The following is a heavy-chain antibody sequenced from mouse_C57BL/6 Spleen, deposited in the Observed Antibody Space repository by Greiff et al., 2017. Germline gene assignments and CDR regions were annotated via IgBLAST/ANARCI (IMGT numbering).Heavy chain of an antibody. Sequence: QVQLKESGAELVKPGASVKLSCKASGYTFTEYTIHRVKQRSGQGLEWIGWLYPGSGSIKYNEKFKDKATLTADKSSSTVYMELSRLTSEDAAVYFCARHEDDYYGATGYFDVWGTGTTVTVSS. V-gene: IGHV1-62-2*01. CDR2: LYPGSGSI. CDR1: GYTFTEYT. J-gene: IGHJ1*03. CDR3: ARHEDDYYGATGYFDV. D-gene: IGHD1-1*01.